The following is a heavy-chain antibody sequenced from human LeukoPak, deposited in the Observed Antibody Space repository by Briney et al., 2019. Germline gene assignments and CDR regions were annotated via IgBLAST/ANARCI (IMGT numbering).Heavy chain of an antibody. J-gene: IGHJ6*03. CDR3: AKDLRWELSKYYYMDV. D-gene: IGHD1-26*01. CDR2: ISYDGSNK. V-gene: IGHV3-30*18. Sequence: PGGSLRLSCAASGFTFSSYAMSWVRQAPGKGLEWVALISYDGSNKYYADSVKGRFTISKDNSKNTVYLQMNSLRAEDTAVYYCAKDLRWELSKYYYMDVWGKGTMVIVSS. CDR1: GFTFSSYA.